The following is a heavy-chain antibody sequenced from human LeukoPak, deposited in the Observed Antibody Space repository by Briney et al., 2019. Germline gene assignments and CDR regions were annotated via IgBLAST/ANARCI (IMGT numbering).Heavy chain of an antibody. V-gene: IGHV1-2*02. CDR2: INPNSGGT. CDR3: ARDLDDSSGDDY. CDR1: GYTFTGYY. J-gene: IGHJ4*02. D-gene: IGHD3-22*01. Sequence: ASVKVSCKASGYTFTGYYMHWVRQAPGQGLEWMGWINPNSGGTNYAQKFQGRVTMTRDTSISTVYMELNSLTSDDTAVYYCARDLDDSSGDDYWGQGTLVTVSS.